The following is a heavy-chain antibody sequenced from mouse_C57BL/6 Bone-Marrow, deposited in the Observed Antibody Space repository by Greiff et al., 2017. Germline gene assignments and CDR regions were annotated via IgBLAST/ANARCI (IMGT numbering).Heavy chain of an antibody. CDR3: ARRPYYYGSSYWFAY. V-gene: IGHV1-81*01. CDR2: IYPRSGNT. CDR1: GYTFTSYG. J-gene: IGHJ3*01. D-gene: IGHD1-1*01. Sequence: LLESGAELARPGASVKLSCKASGYTFTSYGISWVKQRTGQGLEWIGEIYPRSGNTYYNEKFKGKATLTADKSSSTAYMELRSLTSEDSAVYFCARRPYYYGSSYWFAYWGQGTLVTVSA.